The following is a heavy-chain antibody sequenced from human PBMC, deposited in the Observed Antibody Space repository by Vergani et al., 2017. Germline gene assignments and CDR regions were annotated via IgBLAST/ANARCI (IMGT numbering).Heavy chain of an antibody. J-gene: IGHJ6*03. CDR3: ARSGYCTDGVCYMTYYYYMDV. Sequence: QVQLEESGGGLVQPGRSLRLSCAASGFTLSSHAMHWVRQAPGKGLEWVAFIWYDGSKEYYADSVKGRFTISRDNSKNTLYLQMNSLRDADTAVYYCARSGYCTDGVCYMTYYYYMDVWGKGTAVTVSS. CDR1: GFTLSSHA. V-gene: IGHV3-33*01. D-gene: IGHD2-8*01. CDR2: IWYDGSKE.